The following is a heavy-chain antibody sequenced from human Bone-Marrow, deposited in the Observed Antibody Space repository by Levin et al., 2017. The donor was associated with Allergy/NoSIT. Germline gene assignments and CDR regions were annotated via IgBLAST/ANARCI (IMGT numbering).Heavy chain of an antibody. Sequence: GGSLRLSCAASGFIFSNYGMHWVRQAPGKGLEWVAAISYDGTNKYYGDDVKGRFSISIDNSKNTVYLQMNSLRTEDTAVYYCAKDREACSGTSDTYGMEGWGQGTSVTVS. J-gene: IGHJ6*02. CDR1: GFIFSNYG. V-gene: IGHV3-30*18. D-gene: IGHD2-2*01. CDR3: AKDREACSGTSDTYGMEG. CDR2: ISYDGTNK.